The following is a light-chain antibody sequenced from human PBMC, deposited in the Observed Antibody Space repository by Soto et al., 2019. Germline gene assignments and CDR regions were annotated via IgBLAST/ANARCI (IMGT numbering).Light chain of an antibody. V-gene: IGLV8-61*01. CDR1: SGSVSPSYY. J-gene: IGLJ2*01. CDR2: NTN. Sequence: QTVVTQEPSLSVSPRGTVTLTCGLRSGSVSPSYYPSWYQQTPGQAPRTLICNTNTRSSGVPDRFSGSILGNKAALTITGAQADDESDFYCVLYMGGGISIFGGGTKVTVL. CDR3: VLYMGGGISI.